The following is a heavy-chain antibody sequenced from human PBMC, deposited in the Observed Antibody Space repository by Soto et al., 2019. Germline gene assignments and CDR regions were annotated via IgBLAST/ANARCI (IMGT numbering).Heavy chain of an antibody. V-gene: IGHV4-34*01. Sequence: SSETLSLTCAVYGGSYSGYSWNWIRQLPGKGLQYIGEINHIGSTTYNPTLKSRVTISVDTSKIQFSLELTSVTAADTGVYYCVYAMDVWSQGTTVSVSS. J-gene: IGHJ6*02. CDR3: VYAMDV. CDR1: GGSYSGYS. CDR2: INHIGST.